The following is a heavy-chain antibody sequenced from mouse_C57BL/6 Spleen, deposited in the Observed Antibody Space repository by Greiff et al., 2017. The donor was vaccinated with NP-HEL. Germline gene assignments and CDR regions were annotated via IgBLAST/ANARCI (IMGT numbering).Heavy chain of an antibody. Sequence: VQLQQSGAELARPGASVKLSCKASGYTFTSYGISWVKQRTGQGLEWIGEIYPRSGNTYYNEKFKGKATLTADKSSSTAYMELRSLTSEDSAVYVCARVGGSSPGWFAYWGQGTLVTVSA. V-gene: IGHV1-81*01. CDR2: IYPRSGNT. D-gene: IGHD1-1*01. CDR3: ARVGGSSPGWFAY. J-gene: IGHJ3*01. CDR1: GYTFTSYG.